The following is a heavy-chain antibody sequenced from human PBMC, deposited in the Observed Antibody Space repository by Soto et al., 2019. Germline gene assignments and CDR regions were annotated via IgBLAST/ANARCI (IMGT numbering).Heavy chain of an antibody. V-gene: IGHV4-31*03. Sequence: QVQLQESGPGLVKPSQTLSLTCTVSGGSISSGGYYWSWIRQHPGKGLEWIGYIYYSGSTYYNPSLKSRVTISVDTSKNQFSLKLSSVTAADTAVYYCARESGYCSGGSCYSDDYYYYTDVWGKGTTVTVSS. CDR1: GGSISSGGYY. CDR3: ARESGYCSGGSCYSDDYYYYTDV. CDR2: IYYSGST. D-gene: IGHD2-15*01. J-gene: IGHJ6*03.